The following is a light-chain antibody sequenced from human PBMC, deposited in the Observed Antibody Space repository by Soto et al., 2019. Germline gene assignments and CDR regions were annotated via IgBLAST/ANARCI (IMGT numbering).Light chain of an antibody. CDR3: QQFGPSPA. CDR1: QSVSSY. J-gene: IGKJ1*01. V-gene: IGKV3-20*01. Sequence: ELVLTPSPATLSLSPGESSTLSFRASQSVSSYLALSQQKPGQAPRLLIYGASSRATGIPDRFSGSGSGTAFTLTISRLEPEDFAVYYCQQFGPSPAFGQGTKVDIK. CDR2: GAS.